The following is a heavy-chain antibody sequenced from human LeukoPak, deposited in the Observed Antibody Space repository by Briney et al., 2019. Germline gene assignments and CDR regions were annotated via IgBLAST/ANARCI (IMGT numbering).Heavy chain of an antibody. CDR3: ARAMGAVAGTGKDYYYGMDV. CDR1: GFTFSSYV. J-gene: IGHJ6*04. CDR2: ISYDGSNK. Sequence: GGSLRLSCAASGFTFSSYVMHSVRQAPGKGLEWVAVISYDGSNKYYADSVKGRFTISRDNSKNTLYLQMNSLRAEGTAVYYCARAMGAVAGTGKDYYYGMDVWGKGTTVTVSS. D-gene: IGHD6-19*01. V-gene: IGHV3-30*04.